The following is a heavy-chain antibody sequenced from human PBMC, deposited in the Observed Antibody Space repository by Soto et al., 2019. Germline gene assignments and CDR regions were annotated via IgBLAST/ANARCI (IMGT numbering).Heavy chain of an antibody. J-gene: IGHJ4*02. CDR1: GYTFASYA. Sequence: GASVKVSCKASGYTFASYAMHWVRQAHGQRLEWMGWINAGNGNTKYSQKFQGRVTITRDTSASTAYMELSSLRSEDTAVYYCARVNTYYDFWSGQRTYYFDYWGQGTLVTVSS. D-gene: IGHD3-3*01. CDR3: ARVNTYYDFWSGQRTYYFDY. CDR2: INAGNGNT. V-gene: IGHV1-3*01.